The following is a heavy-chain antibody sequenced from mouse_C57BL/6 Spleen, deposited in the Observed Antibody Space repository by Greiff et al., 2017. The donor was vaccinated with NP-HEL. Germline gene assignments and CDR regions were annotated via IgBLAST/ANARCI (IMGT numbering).Heavy chain of an antibody. Sequence: EVKLMESGGGLVKPGGSLKLSCAASGFTFSDYGMHWVRQAPEKGLEWVAYISSGSSTIYYADTVKGRFTISRDNAKNTLFLQMTSLRSEDTAMYYCAREGLNWYYFDYWGQGTTLTVSS. CDR3: AREGLNWYYFDY. V-gene: IGHV5-17*01. D-gene: IGHD4-1*01. CDR2: ISSGSSTI. J-gene: IGHJ2*01. CDR1: GFTFSDYG.